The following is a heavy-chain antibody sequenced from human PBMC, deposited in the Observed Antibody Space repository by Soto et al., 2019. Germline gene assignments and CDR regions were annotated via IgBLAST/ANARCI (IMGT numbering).Heavy chain of an antibody. J-gene: IGHJ6*03. D-gene: IGHD3-9*01. V-gene: IGHV4-39*01. CDR1: GGSISSSSYY. CDR3: ARLFTLTGVYYYYYYMDV. CDR2: IYYSGST. Sequence: TSETLSLTCTVSGGSISSSSYYWGWIRQPPGKGMEWIGSIYYSGSTYYNPSLKSRVTISVDTSKNHFSLKLSFVTAADTAVYYCARLFTLTGVYYYYYYMDVWGKGTTVTVSS.